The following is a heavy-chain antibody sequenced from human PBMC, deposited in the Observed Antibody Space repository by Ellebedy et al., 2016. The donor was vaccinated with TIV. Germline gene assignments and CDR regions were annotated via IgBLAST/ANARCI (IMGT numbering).Heavy chain of an antibody. CDR3: AKDRWAVTATSFDY. J-gene: IGHJ4*02. Sequence: GGSLRLSCAASGFTFSSYAMNWVRQAPGKGLEWVSSISSSRSYIYYADFVKGRFTISRDNSKNTLYLQMNSLRAGDTAVYYCAKDRWAVTATSFDYWGQGTLVTVSS. CDR1: GFTFSSYA. D-gene: IGHD2-21*02. CDR2: ISSSRSYI. V-gene: IGHV3-21*04.